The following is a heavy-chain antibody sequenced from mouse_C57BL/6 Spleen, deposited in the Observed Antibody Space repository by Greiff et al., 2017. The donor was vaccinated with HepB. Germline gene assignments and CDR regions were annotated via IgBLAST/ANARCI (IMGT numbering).Heavy chain of an antibody. J-gene: IGHJ3*01. CDR1: GYTFTSYW. Sequence: VKLQQPGAELVKPGASVKLSCKASGYTFTSYWMQWVKQRPGQGLEWIGEIDPSDSYTNYNQKFKGKATLTVDTSSSTAYMQLSSLTSEDSAVYYCARRDGYPFAYWGQGTLVTVSA. D-gene: IGHD2-3*01. V-gene: IGHV1-50*01. CDR3: ARRDGYPFAY. CDR2: IDPSDSYT.